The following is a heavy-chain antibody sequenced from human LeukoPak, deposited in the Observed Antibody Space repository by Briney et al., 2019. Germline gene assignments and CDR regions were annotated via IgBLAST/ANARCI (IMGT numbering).Heavy chain of an antibody. V-gene: IGHV3-33*01. CDR2: IWYDGSKK. Sequence: GTSLRLSCAASGFTFSSHGMHWVRQAPGKGLEWVAVIWYDGSKKYHADSVKGRFTISRDNSKNTLHLQMNSLRAEDTAVYYCVSGLISAANTNYWGQGTLVTVSS. D-gene: IGHD6-13*01. CDR3: VSGLISAANTNY. CDR1: GFTFSSHG. J-gene: IGHJ4*02.